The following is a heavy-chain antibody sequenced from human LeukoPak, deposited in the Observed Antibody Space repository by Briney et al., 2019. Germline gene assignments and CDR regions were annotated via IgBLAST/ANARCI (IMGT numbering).Heavy chain of an antibody. V-gene: IGHV3-23*01. J-gene: IGHJ6*04. D-gene: IGHD3-10*02. Sequence: GGSLRLSCAASGFSFSRYAMSWVRQAPEKWIGWVSAISGSGGSTYYADSVKGRFTISRDNAKNSLYLQMNSLRAEDTAVYYCAELGITMIGGVWGKGTTVTISS. CDR1: GFSFSRYA. CDR3: AELGITMIGGV. CDR2: ISGSGGST.